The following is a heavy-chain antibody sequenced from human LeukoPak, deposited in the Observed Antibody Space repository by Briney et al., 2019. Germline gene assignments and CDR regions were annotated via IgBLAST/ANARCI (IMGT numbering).Heavy chain of an antibody. J-gene: IGHJ6*02. Sequence: SETPSLTCTVSGGSISSYYWSWIRQPPGKGLEWIGYIYYSGSTNYNPSLKSRVTISVDTSKNQFSLKLSSVTAADTAVYYCARGPQYYDILTGYSPRYYGMDVWGQGTTVTVSS. CDR1: GGSISSYY. D-gene: IGHD3-9*01. CDR2: IYYSGST. V-gene: IGHV4-59*01. CDR3: ARGPQYYDILTGYSPRYYGMDV.